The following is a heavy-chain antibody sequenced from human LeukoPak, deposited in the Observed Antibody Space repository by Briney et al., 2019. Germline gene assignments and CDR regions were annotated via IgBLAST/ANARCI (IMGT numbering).Heavy chain of an antibody. D-gene: IGHD3-22*01. CDR1: GFTFSSSG. Sequence: GGSLRLSCAASGFTFSSSGMHWVRQAPGKGLEWVAVIWYDGSNRYYADPVKGRFTVSRDNSKNTLYMQMNSLRAEDTAVYYCARAKGVSTGYRPTDYWGQGTLVTVSS. J-gene: IGHJ4*02. CDR3: ARAKGVSTGYRPTDY. CDR2: IWYDGSNR. V-gene: IGHV3-33*01.